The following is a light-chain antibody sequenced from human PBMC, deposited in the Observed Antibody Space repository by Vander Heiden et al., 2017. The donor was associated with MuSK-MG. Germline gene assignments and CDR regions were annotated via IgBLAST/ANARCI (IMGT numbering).Light chain of an antibody. V-gene: IGKV3-20*01. CDR1: QSVSSTY. J-gene: IGKJ4*01. CDR2: GAS. CDR3: QQYGSSPS. Sequence: EIVLTQSPGTLSLSPGERAILSCRASQSVSSTYIGWYQQKPGQAPRLLIYGASRRATGIPDRFSGSGSGTDFTLTIGRLEPEDLAVYYCQQYGSSPSFGGGTKVEIK.